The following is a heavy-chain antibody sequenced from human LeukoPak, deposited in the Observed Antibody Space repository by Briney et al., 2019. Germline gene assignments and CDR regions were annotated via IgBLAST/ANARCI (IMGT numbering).Heavy chain of an antibody. V-gene: IGHV1-3*01. D-gene: IGHD3-10*01. CDR3: ARGHVLLWFGELDY. CDR1: GYTFTSYA. J-gene: IGHJ4*02. CDR2: INAGNGNT. Sequence: ASLKVSCKASGYTFTSYAMHWVRQAPGQRLEWMGWINAGNGNTKYSQKFQGRVTITRDTSASTAYMELSSLRSEDTAVYYCARGHVLLWFGELDYWGQGTLVTVSS.